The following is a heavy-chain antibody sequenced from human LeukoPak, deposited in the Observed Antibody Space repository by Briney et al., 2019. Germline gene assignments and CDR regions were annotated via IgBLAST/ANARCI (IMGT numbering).Heavy chain of an antibody. J-gene: IGHJ6*02. V-gene: IGHV3-30*18. Sequence: PGGSLRLSCAASGFTFSSYGIHWVRQAPGKGLEWVAVISYDGSNKYYADSVKGRFTISRDNSKNTLYLQMNSLRAEDTAVYYCAKDKKGACSGGSCGPYYYYYYGMDVWGQGTTVTVSS. D-gene: IGHD2-15*01. CDR3: AKDKKGACSGGSCGPYYYYYYGMDV. CDR1: GFTFSSYG. CDR2: ISYDGSNK.